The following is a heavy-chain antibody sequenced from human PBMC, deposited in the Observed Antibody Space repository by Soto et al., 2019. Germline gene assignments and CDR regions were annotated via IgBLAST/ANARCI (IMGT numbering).Heavy chain of an antibody. Sequence: EVQLVQSGAEVKKPGESLQISCKGSGYSFTSYWIGWVRQMPGKGLEWMGIIYPGDSDTRYSPSFQGQVTISADKSISTAYLQWSSLKASDTAMYYCARHRAKIQLWHPGRYWYFDLWGRGTLVTVSS. CDR3: ARHRAKIQLWHPGRYWYFDL. D-gene: IGHD5-18*01. V-gene: IGHV5-51*01. J-gene: IGHJ2*01. CDR2: IYPGDSDT. CDR1: GYSFTSYW.